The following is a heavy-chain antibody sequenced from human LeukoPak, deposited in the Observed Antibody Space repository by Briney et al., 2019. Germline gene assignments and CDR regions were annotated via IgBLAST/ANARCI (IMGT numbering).Heavy chain of an antibody. J-gene: IGHJ4*02. CDR1: GFTFSDYY. V-gene: IGHV3-11*01. CDR2: ISRGGNSL. Sequence: PGGSLRLSCAASGFTFSDYYMGWIRQAPGKGLEWVSSISRGGNSLHYADSVRGRFTISRDNAKNSLYLQMNSLRAEDTAVYYCARDQYLDCRGQGTLITVSS. CDR3: ARDQYLDC.